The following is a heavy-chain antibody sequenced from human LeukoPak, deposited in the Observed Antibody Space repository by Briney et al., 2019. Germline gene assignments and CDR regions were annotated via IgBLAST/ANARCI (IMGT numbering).Heavy chain of an antibody. CDR1: GYTFTGYY. Sequence: ASVKVSCKASGYTFTGYYMHWVRQAPGQGLEWMGWINPNSGGTNYAQKFQGRVTMTRDTSISTAYMELSRLRSDDTAVYYCARGRYNWNDGYYYYMDVWGKGTTVTISS. V-gene: IGHV1-2*02. CDR2: INPNSGGT. CDR3: ARGRYNWNDGYYYYMDV. J-gene: IGHJ6*03. D-gene: IGHD1-1*01.